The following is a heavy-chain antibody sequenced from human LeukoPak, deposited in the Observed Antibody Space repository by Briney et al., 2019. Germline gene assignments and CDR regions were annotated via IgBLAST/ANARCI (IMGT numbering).Heavy chain of an antibody. V-gene: IGHV3-74*01. CDR1: GFTFSTYW. Sequence: GGSLRLSRAASGFTFSTYWMHWVRQAPGKGLVWVSRISSDGSNTSYADSVKGRFTISRDNAKNILYLQMNSLRAEDTAMYYCARGRYYYDSSVYSRYYYDGMDVWGQGTTVTVSS. D-gene: IGHD3-22*01. CDR2: ISSDGSNT. CDR3: ARGRYYYDSSVYSRYYYDGMDV. J-gene: IGHJ6*02.